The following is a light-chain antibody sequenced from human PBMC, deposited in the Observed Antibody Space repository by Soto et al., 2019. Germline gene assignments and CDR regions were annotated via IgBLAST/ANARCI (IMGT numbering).Light chain of an antibody. CDR3: LQHNTYPYT. V-gene: IGKV1-17*01. CDR1: QGIRNN. Sequence: IQMTQSPSSLSASFGDTVTVTCRASQGIRNNLNWFQQKPGKAPNRLISVASTLQSGVPSRFSGSGSGTEFTLTISSLQPEDSATYYCLQHNTYPYTFGQGTKLEIK. CDR2: VAS. J-gene: IGKJ2*01.